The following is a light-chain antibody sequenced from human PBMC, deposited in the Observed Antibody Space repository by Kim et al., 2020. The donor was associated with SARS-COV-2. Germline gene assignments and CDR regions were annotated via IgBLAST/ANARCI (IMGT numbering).Light chain of an antibody. Sequence: GQSVTISCTGTSGDVGGYNYVSWYQQHPGKAPILLIYDVTKRPSGVPDRFSGSKSGSTASLTLSGLQAEDEADYYCCSYTGSSTRVFGGGTQLTVL. CDR2: DVT. J-gene: IGLJ2*01. V-gene: IGLV2-11*01. CDR1: SGDVGGYNY. CDR3: CSYTGSSTRV.